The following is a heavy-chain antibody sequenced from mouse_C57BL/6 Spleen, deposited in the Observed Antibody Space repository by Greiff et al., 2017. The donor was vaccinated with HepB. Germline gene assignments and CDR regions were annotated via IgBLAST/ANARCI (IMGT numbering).Heavy chain of an antibody. V-gene: IGHV5-17*01. CDR1: GFTFSDYG. J-gene: IGHJ4*01. D-gene: IGHD1-1*01. Sequence: QGVESGGGLVKPGGSLKLSCAASGFTFSDYGMHWVRQAPEKGLEWVAYISSGSSTIYYADTVKGRFTISRDNAKNTLFLQMTSLRSEDTAMYYCARTVVAHYAMDYWGQGTSVTVSS. CDR2: ISSGSSTI. CDR3: ARTVVAHYAMDY.